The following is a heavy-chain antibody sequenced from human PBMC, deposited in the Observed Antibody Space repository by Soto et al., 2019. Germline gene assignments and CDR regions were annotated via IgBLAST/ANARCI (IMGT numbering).Heavy chain of an antibody. CDR3: ARGYSSSSAAFDY. CDR1: GGSISSYY. CDR2: IYYSGST. Sequence: PSETLSLTCTVSGGSISSYYWSWIRQPPGKGLEWIGYIYYSGSTNYNPSLKSRVTISVDTSKNQFSLKLSSVTAADTAVYYCARGYSSSSAAFDYWGQGTLVTVSS. J-gene: IGHJ4*02. V-gene: IGHV4-59*01. D-gene: IGHD6-13*01.